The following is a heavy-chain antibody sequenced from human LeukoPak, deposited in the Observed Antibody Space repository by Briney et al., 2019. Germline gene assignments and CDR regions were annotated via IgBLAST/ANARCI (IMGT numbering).Heavy chain of an antibody. V-gene: IGHV3-21*01. D-gene: IGHD6-6*01. J-gene: IGHJ4*02. Sequence: PGGSLRLSCAASGFTFSSYSMNWVRQAPGKGLEWVSSISSSSSYIYYADPVKGRFTISRDNAKNSLYLQMNSLRAEDTAVYYCARDPTGAYIAARPDFDYWGQGTLVTVSS. CDR3: ARDPTGAYIAARPDFDY. CDR1: GFTFSSYS. CDR2: ISSSSSYI.